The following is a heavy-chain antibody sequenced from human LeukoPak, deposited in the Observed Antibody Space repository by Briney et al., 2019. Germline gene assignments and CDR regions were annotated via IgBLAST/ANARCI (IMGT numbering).Heavy chain of an antibody. CDR3: ARVILGTTGFDY. CDR2: IIPILGIA. V-gene: IGHV1-69*04. D-gene: IGHD1-7*01. CDR1: GGTFSSYA. J-gene: IGHJ4*02. Sequence: SVKVSCKASGGTFSSYAISWVRQAPGQGLEWMGRIIPILGIANYAQKFQGRVTITADKSTSTAYMELSSLRSEDTAVYYCARVILGTTGFDYWGQGTLVTVSS.